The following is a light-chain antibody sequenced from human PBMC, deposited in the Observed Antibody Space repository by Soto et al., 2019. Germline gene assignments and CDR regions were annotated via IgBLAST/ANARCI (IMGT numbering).Light chain of an antibody. V-gene: IGLV2-8*01. CDR3: SSYGGPTHSNHV. CDR1: SSDVGAYNY. Sequence: QSALTQPPSASGSPGQSVTISCTGTSSDVGAYNYVSWYQQHPGKAPKLMISEVNKRPSGVPDRFSGSKSGNTASLTVSGLQPVDEADYYCSSYGGPTHSNHVFGTGTKLTVL. CDR2: EVN. J-gene: IGLJ1*01.